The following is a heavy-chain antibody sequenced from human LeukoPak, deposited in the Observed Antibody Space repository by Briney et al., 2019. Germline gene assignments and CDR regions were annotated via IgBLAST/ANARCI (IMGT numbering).Heavy chain of an antibody. CDR1: GGTFSSYA. D-gene: IGHD2-2*01. J-gene: IGHJ5*02. Sequence: GASVKVSCKASGGTFSSYAISWVRQAPGQGLEWMGGIIPIFGTANYAQKFQGRVTITTDESTSTAYMELSSLRSEDTAVYYCARDIVVVPAAGGRLFDPWGQGTLVTVSS. CDR2: IIPIFGTA. CDR3: ARDIVVVPAAGGRLFDP. V-gene: IGHV1-69*05.